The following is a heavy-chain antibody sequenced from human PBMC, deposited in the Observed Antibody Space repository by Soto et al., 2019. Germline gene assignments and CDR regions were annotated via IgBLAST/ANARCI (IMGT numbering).Heavy chain of an antibody. D-gene: IGHD3-22*01. J-gene: IGHJ5*02. CDR2: INRSGST. CDR1: GGSFSVDY. CDR3: AIRDDTSAYCFDH. Sequence: QVQLQQWGAGLLKASETLSLTCAVYGGSFSVDYWSWIRQAPGKGLEWIGEINRSGSTNYNPSLTSRVTISVDTSTNQFSLDLTSVTAADTAVDYCAIRDDTSAYCFDHWGQGTLVTVSS. V-gene: IGHV4-34*01.